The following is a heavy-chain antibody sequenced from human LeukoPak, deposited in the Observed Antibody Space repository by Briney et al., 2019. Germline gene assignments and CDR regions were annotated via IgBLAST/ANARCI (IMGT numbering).Heavy chain of an antibody. D-gene: IGHD3-10*01. CDR1: GFTFSTYA. J-gene: IGHJ4*02. CDR2: ISGSGGRT. CDR3: AKESGDSSSGSYWDY. V-gene: IGHV3-23*01. Sequence: GGSLRLSCAATGFTFSTYAMSWVRQAPGKGLEWVSTISGSGGRTHHADAVKGRLTISRDNSKNSLYLQMNSLRAEDTAVYYCAKESGDSSSGSYWDYWGQGTLVTVSS.